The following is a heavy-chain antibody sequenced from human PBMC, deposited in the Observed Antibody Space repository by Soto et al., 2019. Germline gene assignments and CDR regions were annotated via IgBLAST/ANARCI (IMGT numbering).Heavy chain of an antibody. J-gene: IGHJ4*02. D-gene: IGHD5-18*01. CDR1: GFTFSSYT. V-gene: IGHV3-21*01. Sequence: EVQLVESGGGLVKPGGSLRLSCAASGFTFSSYTMNWVRQAPDKGLEWVSSISSGSNYIYYADSVKGRFTISRDNAKNPRYLQMNSLRAEDTAVYYCARGYGSADYWGQGTLVTVSS. CDR3: ARGYGSADY. CDR2: ISSGSNYI.